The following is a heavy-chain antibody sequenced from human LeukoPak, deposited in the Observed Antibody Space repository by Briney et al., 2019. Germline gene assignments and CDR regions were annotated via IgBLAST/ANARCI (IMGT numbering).Heavy chain of an antibody. D-gene: IGHD3-16*02. CDR1: SYTFTSYG. CDR3: ARGTALRLGELSSRSKKNSYYYGMDV. Sequence: ASVKVSCKAASYTFTSYGFSWVRQAPGQGLEWMGWVSAYNGNTNYAQKFQGRVTMTTDTSTSTAYMELRSLRSDDTAVYYCARGTALRLGELSSRSKKNSYYYGMDVWGQGTTVTVSS. J-gene: IGHJ6*02. CDR2: VSAYNGNT. V-gene: IGHV1-18*01.